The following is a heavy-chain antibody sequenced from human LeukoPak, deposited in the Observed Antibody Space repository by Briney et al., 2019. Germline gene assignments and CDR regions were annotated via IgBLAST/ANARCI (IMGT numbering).Heavy chain of an antibody. CDR2: ISSSSSTI. V-gene: IGHV3-48*01. Sequence: GGSLRLSCAASGFTFSSYSMNWVRQAPGKGLEWVSYISSSSSTIYYADSVKGRFTISRDNAKNSLYLQMNSLRAEDTAVYYCAREGYSSGWQYFDYWGQGTLVTVSS. CDR1: GFTFSSYS. CDR3: AREGYSSGWQYFDY. J-gene: IGHJ4*02. D-gene: IGHD6-19*01.